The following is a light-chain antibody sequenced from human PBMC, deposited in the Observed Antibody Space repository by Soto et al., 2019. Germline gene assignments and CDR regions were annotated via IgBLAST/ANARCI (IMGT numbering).Light chain of an antibody. CDR3: QVRTDWPPFKYT. V-gene: IGKV3-11*01. CDR2: DTS. J-gene: IGKJ2*01. CDR1: QSVDSF. Sequence: EIVLTQSPASLSLSPGERATLSCRASQSVDSFLAWYQQKPGRTPRLLIYDTSNRATGIPARFSGSGSGIDFTLTISRLEPEDFAVYYCQVRTDWPPFKYTFGQGTKLEVK.